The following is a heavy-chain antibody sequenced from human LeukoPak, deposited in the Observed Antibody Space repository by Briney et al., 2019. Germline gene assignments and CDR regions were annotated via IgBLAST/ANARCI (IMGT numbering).Heavy chain of an antibody. V-gene: IGHV3-73*01. D-gene: IGHD6-6*01. CDR3: TRQGYSSSLVDI. CDR1: GFTFSGSA. Sequence: PGGSLRLSCAASGFTFSGSAMHWVRQASGKGLEWVGRIRSKANSYATAYAASVKGRFTISRDDSKNTAYLQMNRLKTEDTPEYYCTRQGYSSSLVDIWGQGTMVTVSS. J-gene: IGHJ3*02. CDR2: IRSKANSYAT.